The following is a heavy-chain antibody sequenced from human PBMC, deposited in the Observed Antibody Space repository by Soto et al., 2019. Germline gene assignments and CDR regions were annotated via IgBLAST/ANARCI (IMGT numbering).Heavy chain of an antibody. CDR2: IYYSGST. J-gene: IGHJ4*02. Sequence: SETLSLTCTVSGGSISSYYWSWIRQPPGKGLEWIGYIYYSGSTNYNPSLKSRVTISVDTSKNQFSLKMSSVTAADKAVYYCALYGSGTFDYWGQGTLVTVS. CDR3: ALYGSGTFDY. V-gene: IGHV4-59*01. CDR1: GGSISSYY. D-gene: IGHD3-10*01.